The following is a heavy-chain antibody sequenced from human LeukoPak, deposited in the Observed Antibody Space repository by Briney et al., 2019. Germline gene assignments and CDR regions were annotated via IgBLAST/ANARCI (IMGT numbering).Heavy chain of an antibody. V-gene: IGHV4-59*08. CDR1: GVSISNYY. CDR3: ARHSYGSQFDY. J-gene: IGHJ4*02. CDR2: IYYSGST. Sequence: SETLSLTCTVSGVSISNYYWSWIRQPPGKGLEWIGYIYYSGSTNYNPSLKSRVTISVDTSKNQFSLKLSSVTAAATAVYYCARHSYGSQFDYWGQGTLVTVSS. D-gene: IGHD5-18*01.